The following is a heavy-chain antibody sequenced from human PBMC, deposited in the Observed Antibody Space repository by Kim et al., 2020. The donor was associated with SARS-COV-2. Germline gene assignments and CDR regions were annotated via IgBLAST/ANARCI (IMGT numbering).Heavy chain of an antibody. CDR3: ATYYYGSGSYH. CDR1: GFTFSSYW. Sequence: GGSLRLSCAASGFTFSSYWMNWVRQAPGKGLEWVANINQDGSEIYYVDSVKGRFTISRDNAKNSLYLQMNSLRAEDTAVYYCATYYYGSGSYHWGQGTLVTVSS. J-gene: IGHJ4*02. CDR2: INQDGSEI. D-gene: IGHD3-10*01. V-gene: IGHV3-7*01.